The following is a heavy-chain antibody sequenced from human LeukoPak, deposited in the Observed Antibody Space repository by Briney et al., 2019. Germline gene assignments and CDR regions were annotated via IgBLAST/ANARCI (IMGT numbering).Heavy chain of an antibody. CDR1: GFTFSSYA. V-gene: IGHV3-30*04. Sequence: GGSLRLSCAASGFTFSSYAIDWVRQAPGKGLEWVAVISYDGSNKYYADSVKGRFTISRDNSKNTLYLQMNSLRAEDTAVYYCAKGYYDSSGYYGAYFDYWGQGTLVTVSS. D-gene: IGHD3-22*01. J-gene: IGHJ4*02. CDR3: AKGYYDSSGYYGAYFDY. CDR2: ISYDGSNK.